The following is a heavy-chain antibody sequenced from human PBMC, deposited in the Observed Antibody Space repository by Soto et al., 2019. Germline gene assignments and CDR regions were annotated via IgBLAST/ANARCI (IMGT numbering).Heavy chain of an antibody. J-gene: IGHJ5*02. Sequence: EVQLLESGGGLVQPGGSLRLSWAASGFTFSSYAMSWVRQAPGKGLEWVPAISGSGGSTYYADSVKGRFTISRDNSKNTLYLQMNSLRAEDTAVYYCAKLPGHYYGSGSFNWFDPWGQGTLVTVSS. CDR1: GFTFSSYA. D-gene: IGHD3-10*01. CDR2: ISGSGGST. CDR3: AKLPGHYYGSGSFNWFDP. V-gene: IGHV3-23*01.